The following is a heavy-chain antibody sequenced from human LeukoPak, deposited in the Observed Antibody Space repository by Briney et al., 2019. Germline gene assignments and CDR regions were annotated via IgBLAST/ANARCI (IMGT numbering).Heavy chain of an antibody. V-gene: IGHV3-30*18. CDR2: ISYDGSNK. D-gene: IGHD2-2*01. J-gene: IGHJ5*02. CDR1: GFTFSSYG. CDR3: AKDFSCSSTSCYQYRWFDP. Sequence: AGGSLRLSCAASGFTFSSYGMHWVRQAPGKGLEWVAVISYDGSNKYYADSVKGRFTISRDNSKNTLYLQMNSLRAEDTAVYYCAKDFSCSSTSCYQYRWFDPWGQGTLVTVSS.